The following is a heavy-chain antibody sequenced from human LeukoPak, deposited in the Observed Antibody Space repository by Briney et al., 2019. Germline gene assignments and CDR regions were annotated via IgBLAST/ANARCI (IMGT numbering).Heavy chain of an antibody. V-gene: IGHV4-38-2*01. CDR3: ARGSGIAVAGTNHWFDP. CDR2: IYHSGST. D-gene: IGHD6-19*01. Sequence: TSETLSLTCAVSGYSISSGYYWGWIRQPPGKGLEWIGSIYHSGSTYYNPSLKSRVTISVDTSKNQFSLKLSSVPAADTAVYYCARGSGIAVAGTNHWFDPWGQGTLVTVSS. J-gene: IGHJ5*02. CDR1: GYSISSGYY.